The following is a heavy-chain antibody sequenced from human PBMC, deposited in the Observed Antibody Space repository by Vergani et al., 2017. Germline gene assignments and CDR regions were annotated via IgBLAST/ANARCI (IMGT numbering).Heavy chain of an antibody. V-gene: IGHV3-9*01. CDR2: IKWNSDSK. D-gene: IGHD6-13*01. CDR1: GFTFDDYA. CDR3: AKDWGATTAGLAY. J-gene: IGHJ4*02. Sequence: EVQLVESGGGLVQPGWSLRLSCAASGFTFDDYAMHWVRQVPGKGLEWVSGIKWNSDSKAYADSVKGRFTISRDNARNSLYLEMNSLTSEDTAIYYCAKDWGATTAGLAYWGQGTRVTVSS.